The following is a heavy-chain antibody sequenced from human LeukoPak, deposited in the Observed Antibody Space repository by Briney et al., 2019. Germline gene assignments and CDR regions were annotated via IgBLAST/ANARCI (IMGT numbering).Heavy chain of an antibody. V-gene: IGHV4-34*01. D-gene: IGHD3-9*01. Sequence: SETLSLTCTVSGGSIRSYWSWIRQPPGKGLEWIGEINHSGSTNYNPSLKSRLTISVDTSKNQFSLKLTSLSAADTAVYYCARRDYDILTGYSTYYMDVWAKGTTVIISS. CDR3: ARRDYDILTGYSTYYMDV. J-gene: IGHJ6*03. CDR2: INHSGST. CDR1: GGSIRSY.